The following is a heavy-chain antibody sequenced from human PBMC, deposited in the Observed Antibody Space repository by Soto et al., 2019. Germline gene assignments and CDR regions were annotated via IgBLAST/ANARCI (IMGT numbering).Heavy chain of an antibody. CDR3: AREPITIFGVVISGHLGMDV. CDR1: GYTFTSYG. D-gene: IGHD3-3*01. J-gene: IGHJ6*02. Sequence: ASVKVSCNASGYTFTSYGISWVRQAPGQGLEWMGWISAYNGNTNYAQKLQGRVTMTTDTSTSTAYMELRSLRSDDTAVYYCAREPITIFGVVISGHLGMDVWGQGTTVTVSS. CDR2: ISAYNGNT. V-gene: IGHV1-18*01.